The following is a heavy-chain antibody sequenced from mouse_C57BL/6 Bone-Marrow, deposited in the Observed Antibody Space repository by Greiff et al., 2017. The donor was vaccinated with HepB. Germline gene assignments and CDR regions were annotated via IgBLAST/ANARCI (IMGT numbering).Heavy chain of an antibody. J-gene: IGHJ2*01. CDR1: GFNIKDDY. V-gene: IGHV14-4*01. CDR2: IDPENGDT. D-gene: IGHD2-5*01. Sequence: VTLKESGAELVRPGASVKLSCTASGFNIKDDYMHWVKQRPEQGLEWIGWIDPENGDTEYASKFQGKATITADTSSNTAYLQLSSLTSEDTAVYYCTTKTIVTFDYWGQGTTLTVSS. CDR3: TTKTIVTFDY.